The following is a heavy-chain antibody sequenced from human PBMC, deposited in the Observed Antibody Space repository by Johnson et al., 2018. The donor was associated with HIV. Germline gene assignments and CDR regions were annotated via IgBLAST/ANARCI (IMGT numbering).Heavy chain of an antibody. D-gene: IGHD1-26*01. CDR2: MSYDGSTT. CDR1: GFTFNDYG. J-gene: IGHJ3*02. V-gene: IGHV3-30*18. CDR3: AKVPVGAKGPVAFDI. Sequence: QMQLVESGGGVVQPGRSLRLSCAASGFTFNDYGMHWVRQAPGKGLQWVAVMSYDGSTTYYADSVKGRFTISRDNAKNSLYLQMNSLRAEDTALYYCAKVPVGAKGPVAFDIWGQGTMVTVSS.